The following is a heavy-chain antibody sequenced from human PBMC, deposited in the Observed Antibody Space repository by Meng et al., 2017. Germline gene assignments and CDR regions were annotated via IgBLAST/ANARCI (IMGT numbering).Heavy chain of an antibody. CDR2: IYTSGST. Sequence: SETLSLTCAVSGGSVSSGTYYWSWIRQPAGKGLEWIGRIYTSGSTNYNPSLKSRVTMSVDTSKNQFSLKLSSVTAADTAVYFCARGFSVGYDSSSYYYVPPYFDYWGQGTLVTVSS. CDR1: GGSVSSGTYY. J-gene: IGHJ4*02. CDR3: ARGFSVGYDSSSYYYVPPYFDY. D-gene: IGHD3-22*01. V-gene: IGHV4-61*02.